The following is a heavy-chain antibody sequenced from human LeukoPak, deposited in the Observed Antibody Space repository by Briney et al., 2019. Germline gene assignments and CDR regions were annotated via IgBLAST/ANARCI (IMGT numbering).Heavy chain of an antibody. CDR2: ISHSGART. CDR1: GFSFGDYA. V-gene: IGHV3-23*01. D-gene: IGHD5-12*01. CDR3: ARQGRDGYNSVDY. J-gene: IGHJ4*02. Sequence: PGGSLRLSCAVAGFSFGDYAMNWVRQTPRQGLEWVAGISHSGARTYYADSVKGRFTISRDNSKNTLYLQMNSLRAEDTAVYYCARQGRDGYNSVDYWGQGTLVTVSS.